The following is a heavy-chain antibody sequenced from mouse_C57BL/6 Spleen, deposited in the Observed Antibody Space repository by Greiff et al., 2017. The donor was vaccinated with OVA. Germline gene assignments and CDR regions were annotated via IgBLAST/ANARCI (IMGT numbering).Heavy chain of an antibody. V-gene: IGHV1-72*01. CDR2: IVPNSGGT. CDR1: GYTFTSYW. D-gene: IGHD1-1*01. CDR3: ARYGVNTRYFDY. J-gene: IGHJ2*01. Sequence: QVQLQQPGAELVKPGASVKLSCKASGYTFTSYWMHWVKQRPGRGLEWIGRIVPNSGGTKYNEKFKSKATLTVDKPSSTAYLQISSVTSEDYAVKYCARYGVNTRYFDYWGQGTTLTVSS.